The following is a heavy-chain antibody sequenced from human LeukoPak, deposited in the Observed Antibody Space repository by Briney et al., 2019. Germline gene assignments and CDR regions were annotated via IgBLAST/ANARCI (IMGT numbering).Heavy chain of an antibody. Sequence: GGSLRLSCAASGFTFRSYGMHWVRQAPGKGLEWVAFIRYDGNNKYYADSVKGRFTISRDNSKNTVYLQMNSLRAEDTAVYYCAELGITMIGGVWGKGTTVTISS. CDR3: AELGITMIGGV. J-gene: IGHJ6*04. V-gene: IGHV3-30*02. CDR2: IRYDGNNK. D-gene: IGHD3-10*02. CDR1: GFTFRSYG.